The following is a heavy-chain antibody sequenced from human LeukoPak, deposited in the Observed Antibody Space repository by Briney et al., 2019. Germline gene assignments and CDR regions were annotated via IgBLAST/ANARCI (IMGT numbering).Heavy chain of an antibody. CDR2: IYYSGTT. Sequence: ASQTLSLTCTVSGGSISSGGYYWSWIRQYPGKGLEWIGYIYYSGTTYYNPSLKSRVTMSVDTSKNQFSLKLISVTAADTAVYYCARDHINHGDRRDYFDYWGQGTLVTVSS. CDR1: GGSISSGGYY. J-gene: IGHJ4*02. CDR3: ARDHINHGDRRDYFDY. D-gene: IGHD4-17*01. V-gene: IGHV4-31*03.